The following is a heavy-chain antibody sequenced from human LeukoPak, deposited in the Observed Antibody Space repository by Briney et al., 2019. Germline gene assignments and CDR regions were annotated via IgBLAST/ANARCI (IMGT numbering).Heavy chain of an antibody. V-gene: IGHV4-59*08. CDR3: ARKIRLYWYFDL. CDR2: IYYSGST. J-gene: IGHJ2*01. CDR1: GGSISSYY. D-gene: IGHD3-16*01. Sequence: PSETLSLTCTVSGGSISSYYWSWIRQPPGKGLEWIGYIYYSGSTNYNPSLKSRVTISVDTSKNQFSLKLSSVTAADTAVYYCARKIRLYWYFDLWGRGTLVTVSS.